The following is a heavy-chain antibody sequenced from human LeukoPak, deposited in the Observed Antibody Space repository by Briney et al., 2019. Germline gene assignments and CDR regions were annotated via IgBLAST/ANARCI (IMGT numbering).Heavy chain of an antibody. CDR3: ARYSAAAASYFDY. J-gene: IGHJ4*02. CDR2: NNHSGST. Sequence: PSETLSLTCAVYGGSFSGYYWSWIRQPPGKGVEWIGENNHSGSTNYNPTLKSRVTISADTSKIQFSLKLSSVTAADTAVYYCARYSAAAASYFDYWGQGTLVTVSS. CDR1: GGSFSGYY. V-gene: IGHV4-34*01. D-gene: IGHD6-13*01.